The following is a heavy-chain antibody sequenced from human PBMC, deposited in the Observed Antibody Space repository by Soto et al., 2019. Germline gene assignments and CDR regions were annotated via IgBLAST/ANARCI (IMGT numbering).Heavy chain of an antibody. D-gene: IGHD4-17*01. CDR2: IWYDGSNK. V-gene: IGHV3-33*01. CDR1: GFTFSSYG. CDR3: ARDYGGNTYFDY. J-gene: IGHJ4*02. Sequence: GGSLRLSCAASGFTFSSYGMHWVRQAPGKGLEWVAVIWYDGSNKYYADSVKGRFTISRDNSKNTLYLQMNSLRAEDTAVYYCARDYGGNTYFDYWGQGTLVTVSS.